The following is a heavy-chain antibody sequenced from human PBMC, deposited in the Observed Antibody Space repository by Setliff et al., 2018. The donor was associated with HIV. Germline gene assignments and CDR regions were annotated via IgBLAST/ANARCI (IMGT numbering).Heavy chain of an antibody. Sequence: ASVKVSCKAFGYTLTNYGISWVRQAPGQGLEWMGIINPSGGSTSYAQKFQGRVTMTRDTSTSTVYMELSSLRSEDTAVYYCARGHLDYNFWDEVLGNWFDPWGQGTLVTVSS. CDR2: INPSGGST. V-gene: IGHV1-46*01. CDR1: GYTLTNYG. D-gene: IGHD3-3*01. J-gene: IGHJ5*02. CDR3: ARGHLDYNFWDEVLGNWFDP.